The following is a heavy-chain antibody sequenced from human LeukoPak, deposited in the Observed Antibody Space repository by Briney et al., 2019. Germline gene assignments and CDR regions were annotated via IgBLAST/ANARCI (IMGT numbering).Heavy chain of an antibody. V-gene: IGHV4-59*01. CDR1: GGSISSYY. Sequence: PSETLSLTCTVSGGSISSYYWSWIRQPPGKGLEWIGYIYYSGSTNYNPSLKGRVTMSVDTSKNQFSLKLSSVTAADTAVYYCAREEGYYDTSGRYYYYMDVWGKGTTVTVSS. J-gene: IGHJ6*03. D-gene: IGHD3-22*01. CDR2: IYYSGST. CDR3: AREEGYYDTSGRYYYYMDV.